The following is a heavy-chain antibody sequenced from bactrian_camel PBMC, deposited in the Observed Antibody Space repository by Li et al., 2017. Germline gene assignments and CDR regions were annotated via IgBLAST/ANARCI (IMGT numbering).Heavy chain of an antibody. D-gene: IGHD5*01. CDR3: AANLDLVCRLGLPGY. CDR2: FYGADGTT. CDR1: GFNSRGNC. V-gene: IGHV3S40*01. Sequence: VQLVESGGGSVQAGGSLTLSCIASGFNSRGNCMGWFRQAPGKEREGVAIFYGADGTTYYADSVKGRFTISQDNAENTVYLQMNSLKPDDTAMYYCAANLDLVCRLGLPGYRGQGTQVTVS. J-gene: IGHJ6*01.